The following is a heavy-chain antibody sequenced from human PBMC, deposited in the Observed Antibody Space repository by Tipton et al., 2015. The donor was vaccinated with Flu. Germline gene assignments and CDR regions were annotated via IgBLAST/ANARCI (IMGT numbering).Heavy chain of an antibody. Sequence: LRLSCTASGGSIGSFYWNWIRQPPGKGLEWIGYIYNNKYTKYNPTLKSRVTISVDTSKKQFSLQVRSVTAADTAVYYCARDPSLGMPDYFDSWGQGTLVTASS. CDR2: IYNNKYT. CDR3: ARDPSLGMPDYFDS. V-gene: IGHV4-59*12. J-gene: IGHJ4*02. D-gene: IGHD2-2*01. CDR1: GGSIGSFY.